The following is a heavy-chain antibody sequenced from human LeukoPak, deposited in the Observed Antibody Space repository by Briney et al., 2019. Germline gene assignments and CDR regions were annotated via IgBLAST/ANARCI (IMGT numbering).Heavy chain of an antibody. V-gene: IGHV1-69*06. CDR2: IIPIFGTA. J-gene: IGHJ6*04. CDR3: ASCGGSWNYYYGTDV. Sequence: SVKVSCKASGGTFSSYAISWVRQAPGQGLEWMGGIIPIFGTANYAQKFQGRVTITADKSTSTAYMELSSLRSEDTAVYYCASCGGSWNYYYGTDVWGKGTTVTVSS. CDR1: GGTFSSYA. D-gene: IGHD2-15*01.